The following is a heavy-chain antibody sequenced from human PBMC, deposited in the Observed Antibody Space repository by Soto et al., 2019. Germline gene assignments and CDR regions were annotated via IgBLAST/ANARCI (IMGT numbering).Heavy chain of an antibody. Sequence: EVQLVESGGGLVQPGRSLRISCAASGFTFVDYALHWVRQAPGKGLEWVSGISWNRGTIDHADSVKGRFTISRDNAKNSLYLQMNSLRAEDTALYYCAKGPSGYYDSSGYYYFDYWGQGTLVTVSS. V-gene: IGHV3-9*01. J-gene: IGHJ4*02. CDR1: GFTFVDYA. CDR3: AKGPSGYYDSSGYYYFDY. D-gene: IGHD3-22*01. CDR2: ISWNRGTI.